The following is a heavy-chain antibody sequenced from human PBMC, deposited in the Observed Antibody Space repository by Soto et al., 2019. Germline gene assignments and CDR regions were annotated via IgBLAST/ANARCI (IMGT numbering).Heavy chain of an antibody. D-gene: IGHD6-13*01. J-gene: IGHJ5*02. CDR1: GFTFSSYA. V-gene: IGHV3-23*01. Sequence: GGSLRLSCAASGFTFSSYAMSWVRQAPGKGLEWVSAISGSGGSTYYADSVKGRFTISRDNSKNTLYLQMNSLRAEDTAVYYCAKDVGGYSSFNWFDPWGQGTLVTVSS. CDR2: ISGSGGST. CDR3: AKDVGGYSSFNWFDP.